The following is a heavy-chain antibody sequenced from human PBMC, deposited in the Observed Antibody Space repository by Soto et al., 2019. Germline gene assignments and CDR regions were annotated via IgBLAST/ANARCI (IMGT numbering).Heavy chain of an antibody. Sequence: ASETLSLTCTVSGGSIISGGYYFICIRQHPWNGLEWIGYIYYSGSTYYNPSLKSRVTISVDTSKNQFSLKLSSVTAADTAVYYCARVGYYYDSSGYYHNWFDPWGQGTLVTVSS. V-gene: IGHV4-31*03. J-gene: IGHJ5*02. CDR2: IYYSGST. D-gene: IGHD3-22*01. CDR1: GGSIISGGYY. CDR3: ARVGYYYDSSGYYHNWFDP.